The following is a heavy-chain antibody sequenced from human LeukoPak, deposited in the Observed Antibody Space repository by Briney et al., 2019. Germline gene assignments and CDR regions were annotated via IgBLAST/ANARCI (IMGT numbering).Heavy chain of an antibody. Sequence: GGSLRLSCAASGFTFNNYWMTWVRQAPGKGLEWVANIKQDGSEKYYVDSVKGRFTISRDNAKNSLYLQMNSLRAEDTAVYYCARDSNKQQLPDYWGQGTLVTVSS. CDR2: IKQDGSEK. CDR1: GFTFNNYW. CDR3: ARDSNKQQLPDY. D-gene: IGHD6-13*01. V-gene: IGHV3-7*01. J-gene: IGHJ4*02.